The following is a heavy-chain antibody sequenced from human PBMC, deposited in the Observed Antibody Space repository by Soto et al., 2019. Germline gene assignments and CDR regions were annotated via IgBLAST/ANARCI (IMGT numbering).Heavy chain of an antibody. Sequence: KTSETLSLTCAAYGGSVNGYYWNWIRQPPGKGLEWIGDINHTGGTHYNPSLKSRVTMSVDTSKNQFSLRLSSVTAADTAIYYCATRITVFGLLIPPFDPWGQGTQVTVSS. CDR2: INHTGGT. CDR3: ATRITVFGLLIPPFDP. CDR1: GGSVNGYY. J-gene: IGHJ5*02. V-gene: IGHV4-34*01. D-gene: IGHD3-3*01.